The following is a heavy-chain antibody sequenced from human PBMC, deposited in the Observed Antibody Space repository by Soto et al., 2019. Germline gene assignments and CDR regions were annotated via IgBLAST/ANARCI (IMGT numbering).Heavy chain of an antibody. J-gene: IGHJ5*02. V-gene: IGHV3-74*01. CDR1: GFNFSPYW. CDR2: INAEGNT. CDR3: ARGSNTAFDP. Sequence: EAQLVESGGGLVQPGGSLRLSCAASGFNFSPYWMHWVRQTPGKGLVWVLRINAEGNTIYADSVKGRFTISRDNAKNMLYLQMTSLRAEDTAVYFCARGSNTAFDPWGQGTLVTVSS. D-gene: IGHD2-21*02.